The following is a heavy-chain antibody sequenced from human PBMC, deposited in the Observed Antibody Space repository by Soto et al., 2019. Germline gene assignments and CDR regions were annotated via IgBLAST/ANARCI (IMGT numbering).Heavy chain of an antibody. CDR1: GGTFSSYA. V-gene: IGHV1-69*12. J-gene: IGHJ4*02. CDR3: VRVVAIPGYPDN. CDR2: IVPIVDTS. D-gene: IGHD5-12*01. Sequence: QVKLVQSGAEVRQPASSVKVSCKTSGGTFSSYAISWVRQAPGQGLEWMGGIVPIVDTSTYAQKFQGRVTITADESTCTVYMELSSLRSDDTAVYYCVRVVAIPGYPDNWGQGTLVTVSS.